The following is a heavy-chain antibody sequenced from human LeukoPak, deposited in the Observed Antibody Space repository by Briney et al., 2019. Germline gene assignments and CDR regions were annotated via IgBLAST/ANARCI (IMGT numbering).Heavy chain of an antibody. V-gene: IGHV3-23*01. CDR1: GFTFSSSP. J-gene: IGHJ4*02. CDR3: AQWHTVDY. Sequence: PGGSLRLSCAPSGFTFSSSPMSWVPQAPGKGLEWVSVIGGSGGNINYADSVKGRFTISRDNSKNTLYLQMNSLRAEDTAVYYCAQWHTVDYWGQGTLVTVSS. D-gene: IGHD2-8*01. CDR2: IGGSGGNI.